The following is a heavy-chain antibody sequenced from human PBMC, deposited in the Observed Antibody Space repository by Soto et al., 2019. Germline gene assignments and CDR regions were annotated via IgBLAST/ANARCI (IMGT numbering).Heavy chain of an antibody. V-gene: IGHV4-34*01. Sequence: QVQLQQWGAGLLKPSETLSLNCAVTGGSLSGYYWSWIRQPPGKGLEWIGEVKDGGHTNYSPSLRGRVTISSDTSNNQFSLSLNSVTAADTGVYYCARGQEGVVATHWDQGSLVTDSS. CDR1: GGSLSGYY. D-gene: IGHD5-12*01. CDR2: VKDGGHT. CDR3: ARGQEGVVATH. J-gene: IGHJ4*02.